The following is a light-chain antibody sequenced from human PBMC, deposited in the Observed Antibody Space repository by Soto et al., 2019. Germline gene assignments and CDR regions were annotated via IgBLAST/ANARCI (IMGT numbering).Light chain of an antibody. CDR2: GTF. V-gene: IGKV3-20*01. J-gene: IGKJ4*01. CDR3: QQLNSYPLT. Sequence: EIALTQSPGTLSLSPGERATLSCRASQSVGSRFLAWYQQKPGQAPRLLISGTFSRATGIPDRFSGSGPGTDFTLTISRLEPEDFATYYCQQLNSYPLTFGRGTKVAIK. CDR1: QSVGSRF.